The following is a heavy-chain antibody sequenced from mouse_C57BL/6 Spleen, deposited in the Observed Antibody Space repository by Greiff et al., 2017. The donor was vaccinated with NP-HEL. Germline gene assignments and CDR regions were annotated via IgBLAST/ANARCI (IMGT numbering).Heavy chain of an antibody. D-gene: IGHD1-1*01. V-gene: IGHV1-50*01. CDR3: ARPHYYGSSPAWFAY. CDR1: GYTFTSYW. Sequence: QVQLQQPGAELVKPGASVKLSCKASGYTFTSYWMQWVKQRPGQGLEWIGEIDPSDSYTNYNQKFKGKATLTVDTSSSKAYMQLSSLTSEDSAVYYCARPHYYGSSPAWFAYWGQGTLVTVSA. J-gene: IGHJ3*01. CDR2: IDPSDSYT.